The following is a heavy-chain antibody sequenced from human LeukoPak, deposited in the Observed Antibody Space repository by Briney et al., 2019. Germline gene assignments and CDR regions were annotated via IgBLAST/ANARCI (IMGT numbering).Heavy chain of an antibody. D-gene: IGHD3-22*01. V-gene: IGHV1-69*13. J-gene: IGHJ6*02. CDR3: ARDRRYDSSGYQPFGHYYGMDV. Sequence: ASVKVSCKASGGTFSSYAISWVRQAPGHRLEWMGGIIPIFDTANYAQKFQGRVTITADESTSTAYMELSSLRSEDTAVYYCARDRRYDSSGYQPFGHYYGMDVWGQGTTVTVSS. CDR1: GGTFSSYA. CDR2: IIPIFDTA.